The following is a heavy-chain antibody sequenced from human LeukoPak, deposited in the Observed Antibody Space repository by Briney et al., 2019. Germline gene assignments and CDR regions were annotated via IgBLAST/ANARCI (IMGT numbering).Heavy chain of an antibody. CDR2: ISAYNGNT. Sequence: ASVNVSCKASGYTFTSYGISWVRQAPGQGLEWMGWISAYNGNTNYAQKLQGRVTMTTDTSTRTAYMELRSLRSDDTAVYYCARVGRKVPAATKTLFGVVIFFYYWGQGTLVSVSS. V-gene: IGHV1-18*01. D-gene: IGHD3-3*01. CDR3: ARVGRKVPAATKTLFGVVIFFYY. CDR1: GYTFTSYG. J-gene: IGHJ4*02.